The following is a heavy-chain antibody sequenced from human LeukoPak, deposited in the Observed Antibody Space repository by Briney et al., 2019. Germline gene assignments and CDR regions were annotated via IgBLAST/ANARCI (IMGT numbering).Heavy chain of an antibody. Sequence: GGSPRLSCAASGFTLSSYWMSWVRQAPGKGLEWVANIKQDGSEKYYVDSVKGRFTISRDNAKNSLYLQMNSLRAEDTAVYYCARGWLQSTGGDYWGQGTLVTVSS. CDR2: IKQDGSEK. CDR1: GFTLSSYW. CDR3: ARGWLQSTGGDY. D-gene: IGHD5-24*01. J-gene: IGHJ4*02. V-gene: IGHV3-7*01.